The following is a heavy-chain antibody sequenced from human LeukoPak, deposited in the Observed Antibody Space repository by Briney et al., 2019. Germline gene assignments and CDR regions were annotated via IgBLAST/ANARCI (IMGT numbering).Heavy chain of an antibody. J-gene: IGHJ6*03. CDR2: IQYDGSDT. D-gene: IGHD4-11*01. V-gene: IGHV3-30*02. CDR3: AKRDDYSCGRGFYYMDV. CDR1: GLTFNAYG. Sequence: GGSLRLSCEASGLTFNAYGMQWIRQAPGKGLEWMAFIQYDGSDTYYADSVKGRFTISRDNSKNTLFLQMNSLRGEDTAVYYCAKRDDYSCGRGFYYMDVWGTGTTVTVSS.